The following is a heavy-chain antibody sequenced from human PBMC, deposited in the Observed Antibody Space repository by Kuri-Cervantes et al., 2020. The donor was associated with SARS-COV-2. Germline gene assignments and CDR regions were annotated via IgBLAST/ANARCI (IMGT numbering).Heavy chain of an antibody. V-gene: IGHV3-33*06. CDR3: AKESPPYGNWGSEFDH. CDR2: IWNDGSNK. D-gene: IGHD2/OR15-2a*01. Sequence: GESLKISCVGSGFIFSDYGIHWVRQAPGKGLEWVAGIWNDGSNKCFAASVKGRFTISRDNSKNTVDLQMSGLRVEDTAVYYCAKESPPYGNWGSEFDHWGQGALVTVSS. J-gene: IGHJ4*02. CDR1: GFIFSDYG.